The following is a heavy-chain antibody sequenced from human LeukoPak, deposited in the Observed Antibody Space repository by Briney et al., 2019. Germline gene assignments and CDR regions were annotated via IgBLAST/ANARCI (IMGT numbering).Heavy chain of an antibody. CDR3: ARVGSSGWYGTLDY. CDR2: IIPIFGTA. D-gene: IGHD6-19*01. J-gene: IGHJ4*02. V-gene: IGHV1-69*13. CDR1: GGTFSSYA. Sequence: SVKVSCKASGGTFSSYAISWVRQAPGQGLEWMGGIIPIFGTANYAQKFQGRVTITADESMSTAYMELSSLRSEDTAVYYCARVGSSGWYGTLDYWGQGTLVTVSS.